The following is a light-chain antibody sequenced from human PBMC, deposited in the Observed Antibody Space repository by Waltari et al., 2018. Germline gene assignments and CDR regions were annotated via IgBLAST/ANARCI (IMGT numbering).Light chain of an antibody. CDR2: CAS. J-gene: IGKJ3*01. Sequence: EVVMTHSPAPLSVSLGEGAILSCRASQSVNNNLAWYLRKPGQAPRLLTYCASTRATGIAARFSGSGSGTEFTLTISSLQSEDSAIYFCQQYNRWPPTFGPGTKVDIK. CDR3: QQYNRWPPT. V-gene: IGKV3-15*01. CDR1: QSVNNN.